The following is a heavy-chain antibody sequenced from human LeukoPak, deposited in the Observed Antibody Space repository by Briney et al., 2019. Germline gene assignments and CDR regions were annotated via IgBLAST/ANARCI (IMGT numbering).Heavy chain of an antibody. D-gene: IGHD2-15*01. CDR1: GFTFSSNA. J-gene: IGHJ4*02. Sequence: GGSLRLSCAASGFTFSSNAMSWVRQAPGKGLEWVSSISSSSSYIYYADSVKGRFTISRDNAKNSLYLQMNSLRAEDTAVYYCARVSVVAATYYFDYWGQGTLVTVSS. CDR2: ISSSSSYI. V-gene: IGHV3-21*01. CDR3: ARVSVVAATYYFDY.